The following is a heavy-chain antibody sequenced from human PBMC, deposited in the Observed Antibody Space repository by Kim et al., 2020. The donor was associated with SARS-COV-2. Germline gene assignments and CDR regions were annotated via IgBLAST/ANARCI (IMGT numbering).Heavy chain of an antibody. CDR1: GGSFSGYY. D-gene: IGHD3-10*01. Sequence: SETLSLTCAVYGGSFSGYYWSWIRQPPGKGLEWIGEINHRGSTNYNPSLKSRVTISVDTSKNQFSLKLSSVTAADTAVYYCARDLGSGYGMDVWGQGTTVTVSS. CDR2: INHRGST. CDR3: ARDLGSGYGMDV. J-gene: IGHJ6*02. V-gene: IGHV4-34*01.